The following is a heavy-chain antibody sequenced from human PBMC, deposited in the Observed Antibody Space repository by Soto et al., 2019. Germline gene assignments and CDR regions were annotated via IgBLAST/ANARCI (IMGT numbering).Heavy chain of an antibody. CDR1: GGSVSSGSYY. CDR3: ARGELSNGYGMEG. D-gene: IGHD1-26*01. V-gene: IGHV4-61*01. CDR2: IYYSGST. J-gene: IGHJ6*02. Sequence: SEPLSLTCTVSGGSVSSGSYYWSWIRQPPGKGLEWIGYIYYSGSTNYNPSLKSRVTISVDTSKNQFSLKMSSVTAADTAVYYWARGELSNGYGMEGWGQGTTVTV.